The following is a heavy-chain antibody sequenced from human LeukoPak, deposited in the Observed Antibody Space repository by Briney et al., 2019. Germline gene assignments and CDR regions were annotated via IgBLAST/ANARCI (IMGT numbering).Heavy chain of an antibody. J-gene: IGHJ6*03. V-gene: IGHV4-30-2*01. CDR3: ARDQVGASDYYYYMDV. CDR1: GGSISSGGYY. D-gene: IGHD1-26*01. Sequence: SQTLSLTCTVSGGSISSGGYYWSWIRQPPGKGLEWIGYIYHSGSTYYNPSLKSRVTISVDRSKNQFSLKLSSVTAADTAVYYCARDQVGASDYYYYMDVWGKGTTVTVSS. CDR2: IYHSGST.